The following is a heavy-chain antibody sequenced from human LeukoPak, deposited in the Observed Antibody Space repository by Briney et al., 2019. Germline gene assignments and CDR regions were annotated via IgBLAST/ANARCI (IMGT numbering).Heavy chain of an antibody. D-gene: IGHD3-3*01. CDR2: IFYSGST. CDR1: GGSISSYY. V-gene: IGHV4-59*01. Sequence: SETLSLTCTVSGGSISSYYWSWIRQPPGKGLEWIGYIFYSGSTNCNPSLKSRVTISVDTSKNQFSLKLSSVTAADTAVYYCARGRHDFWSGYFDYWGQGTLVTVSS. CDR3: ARGRHDFWSGYFDY. J-gene: IGHJ4*02.